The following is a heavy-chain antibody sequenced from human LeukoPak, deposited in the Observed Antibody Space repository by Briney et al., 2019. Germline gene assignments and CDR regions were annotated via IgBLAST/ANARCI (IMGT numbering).Heavy chain of an antibody. V-gene: IGHV4-59*01. D-gene: IGHD5-12*01. CDR2: IYYSGGT. Sequence: SETLSLTCTVSGGSISSYYWSWIRQPPGKGLEWIGYIYYSGGTNYNPSLKSRVTISVDTSKNQSSLKLSSVTAADTAVYYCARVATIMYYFDYWGQGTLVTVSS. CDR3: ARVATIMYYFDY. J-gene: IGHJ4*02. CDR1: GGSISSYY.